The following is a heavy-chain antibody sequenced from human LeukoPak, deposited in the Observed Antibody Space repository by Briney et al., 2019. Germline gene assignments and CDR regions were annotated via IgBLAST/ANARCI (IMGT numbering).Heavy chain of an antibody. Sequence: ASVKVSCKASGGTFSSYAISWVRQAPGQGLEWMGGIIPSFGTANYAQKFQGRVTITADESTSTAYMELSSLRSEDTAVYYCARDRLGYCSGGSCYLLDPWGQGTLVTVSS. CDR1: GGTFSSYA. D-gene: IGHD2-15*01. CDR2: IIPSFGTA. J-gene: IGHJ5*02. V-gene: IGHV1-69*13. CDR3: ARDRLGYCSGGSCYLLDP.